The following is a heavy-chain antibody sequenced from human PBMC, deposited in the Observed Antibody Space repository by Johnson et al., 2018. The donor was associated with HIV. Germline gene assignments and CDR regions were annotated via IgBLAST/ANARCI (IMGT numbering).Heavy chain of an antibody. D-gene: IGHD5-18*01. V-gene: IGHV3-23*04. J-gene: IGHJ3*02. CDR1: GFTFDDYD. Sequence: VQLVESGGGVVQPGKSLRLSCAASGFTFDDYDISWVRQAPGKGLEWVSGISGSGDSIGYADSVKGRFTISRDNSKNTMYLQMNSLRAEDTAVYYCAKRGRFGVYTAMVIDAFDIWGQGTMVTVSS. CDR2: ISGSGDSI. CDR3: AKRGRFGVYTAMVIDAFDI.